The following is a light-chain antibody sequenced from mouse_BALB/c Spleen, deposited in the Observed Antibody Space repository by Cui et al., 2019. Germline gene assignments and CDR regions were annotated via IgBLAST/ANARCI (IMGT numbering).Light chain of an antibody. CDR1: QDINKY. Sequence: DIQLIHFPASLSATLGGKDTITCKASQDINKYIAWYQPKPGKGPRLLIHYTSTVRPSIPSRFSGSGSGRDYSFGNSNLATKDISTEYCLQYDNLWTFGGDSKLESK. V-gene: IGKV19-93*01. J-gene: IGKJ1*01. CDR3: LQYDNLWT. CDR2: YTS.